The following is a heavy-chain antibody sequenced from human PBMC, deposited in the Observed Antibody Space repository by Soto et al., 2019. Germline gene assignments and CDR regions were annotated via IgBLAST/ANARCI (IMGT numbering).Heavy chain of an antibody. J-gene: IGHJ4*02. D-gene: IGHD1-26*01. CDR2: ISYDGSNK. Sequence: QVQLVESGGGVVQPGRSLRLSCAASGFTFSSYGMHWVRQAPGKGLEWVAVISYDGSNKYYADSVKGRFTISRDNSKNTLYRQMNRLRADDTAVYYCAKDWVPVGATSEPCWDYWGQGTLVTVSS. V-gene: IGHV3-30*18. CDR3: AKDWVPVGATSEPCWDY. CDR1: GFTFSSYG.